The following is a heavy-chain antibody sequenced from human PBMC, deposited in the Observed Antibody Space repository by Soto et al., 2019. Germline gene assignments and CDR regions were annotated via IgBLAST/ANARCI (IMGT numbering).Heavy chain of an antibody. CDR1: GYPVTAYY. D-gene: IGHD3-3*01. J-gene: IGHJ3*02. V-gene: IGHV1-2*02. CDR2: INPATGAA. Sequence: QLHLVQSGAVVKKPGASVTVSCSASGYPVTAYYMHWVRQAPGRGLEWMGGINPATGAAKYTQTFQGRVPMTRVTSTSTGFMELSGLTSEDTAVFYWARGGGVGVAGSAAFDMWGQGTLVTVSS. CDR3: ARGGGVGVAGSAAFDM.